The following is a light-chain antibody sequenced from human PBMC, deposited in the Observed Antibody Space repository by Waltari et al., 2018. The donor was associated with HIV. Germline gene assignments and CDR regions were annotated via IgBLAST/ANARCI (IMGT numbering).Light chain of an antibody. CDR2: KAS. CDR1: QSISSW. V-gene: IGKV1-5*03. J-gene: IGKJ2*01. Sequence: DIQMTQSPSTLSVSVGDRVTITCRASQSISSWLAWYQQKPGKAPKLLIYKASTLESGVPSRVSGSGSGTEFTLTISSLQPDDFATYYCQQFYSSSYTFGQGTKLEIK. CDR3: QQFYSSSYT.